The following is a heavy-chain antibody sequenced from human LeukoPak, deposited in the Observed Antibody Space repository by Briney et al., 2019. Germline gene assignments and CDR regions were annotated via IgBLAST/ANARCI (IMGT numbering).Heavy chain of an antibody. CDR2: ISYDGSNK. Sequence: GGSLRLSCAASGFTFSSYAMHWVRQAPGKGLDGVAVISYDGSNKYYAHSVKGRFTISRDNSKNTLYLQMNSLRAEDTAVYYCARLYGSSWYGWFDPWGQGTLVTVSS. D-gene: IGHD6-13*01. V-gene: IGHV3-30*04. CDR1: GFTFSSYA. CDR3: ARLYGSSWYGWFDP. J-gene: IGHJ5*02.